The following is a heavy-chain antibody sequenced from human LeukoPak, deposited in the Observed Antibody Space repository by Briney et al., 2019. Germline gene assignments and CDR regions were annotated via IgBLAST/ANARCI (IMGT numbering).Heavy chain of an antibody. CDR3: ARDPLKRAFDI. CDR1: RFTISSYS. Sequence: GEGLRVDLGGPRFTISSYSMNSVRQAPGKGLEWVSSISSTSSYIYYADSVKGRFAISRDNAKNSLYLQMNSLRAEDTAVYYCARDPLKRAFDIWGQGTMVTVSS. CDR2: ISSTSSYI. V-gene: IGHV3-21*01. J-gene: IGHJ3*02.